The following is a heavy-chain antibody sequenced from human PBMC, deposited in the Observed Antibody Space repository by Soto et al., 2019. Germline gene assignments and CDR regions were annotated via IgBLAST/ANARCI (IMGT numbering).Heavy chain of an antibody. CDR2: IYYSETT. Sequence: SETLSLTCTVSGGFISSYYWSWIRQPPGKGLEWIGYIYYSETTNYNPSLKSRVTISVDTSKNQFSLKLNSVIAADTAVYYCATAIGEAYLGNDAFDIWGQGTMVTVSS. D-gene: IGHD3-10*01. CDR3: ATAIGEAYLGNDAFDI. V-gene: IGHV4-59*01. J-gene: IGHJ3*02. CDR1: GGFISSYY.